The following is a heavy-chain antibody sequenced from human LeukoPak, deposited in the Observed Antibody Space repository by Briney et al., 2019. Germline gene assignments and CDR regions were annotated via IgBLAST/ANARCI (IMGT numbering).Heavy chain of an antibody. Sequence: GGSLRLSCAASGFTFSSYAMSWVRQAPGKGLGWVSAISGSGGSTYYADPVKGRFTISRDNSKNTLYLQMNSLRAEDTAVYYCAKGPYYYDSSGYYYCWGQGTLVTVSS. CDR3: AKGPYYYDSSGYYYC. CDR2: ISGSGGST. V-gene: IGHV3-23*01. J-gene: IGHJ4*02. D-gene: IGHD3-22*01. CDR1: GFTFSSYA.